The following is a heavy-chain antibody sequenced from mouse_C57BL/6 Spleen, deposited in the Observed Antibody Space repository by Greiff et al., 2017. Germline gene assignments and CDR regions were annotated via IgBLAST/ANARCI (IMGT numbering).Heavy chain of an antibody. CDR2: INPNNGGT. V-gene: IGHV1-18*01. CDR1: GYTFTDYN. Sequence: EVQLQQSGPELVKPGASVKIPCKASGYTFTDYNMDWVKQSHGKSLEWIGDINPNNGGTIYTPQFKGKAKLTVDKASSTAYMELRSMTDDDTAVYYCARRTYYYGSSYCDVDVWGTGTSVTVSS. D-gene: IGHD1-1*01. J-gene: IGHJ1*03. CDR3: ARRTYYYGSSYCDVDV.